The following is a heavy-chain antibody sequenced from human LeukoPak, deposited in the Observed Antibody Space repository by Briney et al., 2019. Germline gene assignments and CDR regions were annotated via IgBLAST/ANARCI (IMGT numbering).Heavy chain of an antibody. CDR3: ARMGGYSGYATH. Sequence: SETLSLTCTVSGGSINTYYWSWIRQPPGKGLEWIGYIHYSGTTNYNPSLKNRVTISLDTSKNQFSLNLSSVTAADTAVYYCARMGGYSGYATHWGQGTLVTVSS. CDR2: IHYSGTT. CDR1: GGSINTYY. J-gene: IGHJ4*02. V-gene: IGHV4-59*08. D-gene: IGHD5-12*01.